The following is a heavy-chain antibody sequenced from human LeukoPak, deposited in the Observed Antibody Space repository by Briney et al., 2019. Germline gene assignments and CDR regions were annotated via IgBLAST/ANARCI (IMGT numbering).Heavy chain of an antibody. CDR2: ISAYNGNT. J-gene: IGHJ4*02. Sequence: ASVKVSCKASGYTFTSYDINWVRQAPGQGLEWMGWISAYNGNTNYAQKLQGRVTMTTDTSTSTAYMEPRSLRSDDTAVYYCARVVVVAATDYWVQGTLVTVSS. D-gene: IGHD2-15*01. CDR3: ARVVVVAATDY. V-gene: IGHV1-18*01. CDR1: GYTFTSYD.